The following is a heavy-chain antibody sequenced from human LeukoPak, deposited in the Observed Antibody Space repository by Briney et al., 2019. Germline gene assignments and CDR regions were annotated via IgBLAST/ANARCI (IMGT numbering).Heavy chain of an antibody. D-gene: IGHD3-22*01. CDR2: ISYDRSNK. CDR3: AKRAYHYDSSGYPPPRYYYYYMDV. V-gene: IGHV3-30*18. CDR1: GFTFSSYD. Sequence: AGGSLRLSCAASGFTFSSYDMHWVRQAPGKGLEWVAVISYDRSNKKYADSVRGRCTISRDNSKNTLYLQMNSLRAEDTAVYYCAKRAYHYDSSGYPPPRYYYYYMDVWGKGTTVTISS. J-gene: IGHJ6*03.